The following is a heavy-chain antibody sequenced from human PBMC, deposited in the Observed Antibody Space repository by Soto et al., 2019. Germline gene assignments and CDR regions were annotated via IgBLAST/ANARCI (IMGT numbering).Heavy chain of an antibody. J-gene: IGHJ5*02. CDR1: GGTFSSYA. Sequence: QVQLVQSGAEVKKPGSSVKVSCKASGGTFSSYAITWVRQAPGQGLXXXGGIIPIFGTANYAQKFQGRVTITADESTSTAYMELSSLRSEDTAVYYCARDRGPSSGYYPYWFDPWGQGTLVTVSS. CDR3: ARDRGPSSGYYPYWFDP. V-gene: IGHV1-69*12. D-gene: IGHD3-22*01. CDR2: IIPIFGTA.